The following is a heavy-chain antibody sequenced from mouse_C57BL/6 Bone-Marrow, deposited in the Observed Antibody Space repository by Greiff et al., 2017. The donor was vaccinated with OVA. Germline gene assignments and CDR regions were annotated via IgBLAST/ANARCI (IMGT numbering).Heavy chain of an antibody. V-gene: IGHV14-4*01. J-gene: IGHJ4*01. Sequence: VQLQQSGAELVRPGASVKLSCTASGFNIKDDYMHWVKQRPEQGLEWIGWIDPENGDTEYASKFQGKATITADTSSNTAYLQLSSLTSEDTAVYYCTTTMITPYYYAMDYWGQGTSVTVSS. CDR1: GFNIKDDY. D-gene: IGHD2-4*01. CDR2: IDPENGDT. CDR3: TTTMITPYYYAMDY.